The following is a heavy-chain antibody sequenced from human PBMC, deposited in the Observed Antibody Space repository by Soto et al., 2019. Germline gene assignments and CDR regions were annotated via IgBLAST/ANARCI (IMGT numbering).Heavy chain of an antibody. CDR2: IYYSGST. CDR1: GGSISSGGYY. D-gene: IGHD2-15*01. V-gene: IGHV4-31*03. J-gene: IGHJ3*02. Sequence: QVQLQESGPGLVKPSQTLSLTCTVSGGSISSGGYYWSWIRQHPGKGLEWIGYIYYSGSTYYNPSLKRRVTISVDTSKNQFSLKLSSVTAADTAVYYCARDDCSGGSCYSAAFDIWGQGTMVTVSS. CDR3: ARDDCSGGSCYSAAFDI.